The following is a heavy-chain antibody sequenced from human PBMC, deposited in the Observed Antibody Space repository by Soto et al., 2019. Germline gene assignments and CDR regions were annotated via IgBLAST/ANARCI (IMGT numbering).Heavy chain of an antibody. Sequence: SETLSLTCTVSGGSISSSSYYWGWIRQPPGKGLEWIGCMYHSGSTYYNPSLKSRVTISIDRSKNQFSLKLSSVTAADTAVYYCARVPDRWGQGTLVTVSS. CDR2: MYHSGST. D-gene: IGHD2-2*01. CDR3: ARVPDR. CDR1: GGSISSSSYY. V-gene: IGHV4-39*07. J-gene: IGHJ5*02.